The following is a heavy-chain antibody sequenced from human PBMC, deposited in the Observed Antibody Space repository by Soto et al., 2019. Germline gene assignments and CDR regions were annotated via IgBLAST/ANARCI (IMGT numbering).Heavy chain of an antibody. V-gene: IGHV3-23*01. J-gene: IGHJ4*02. CDR1: EVTLRNYA. Sequence: VVSLRLSCDASEVTLRNYAMTCIRQAPGKGLEWVSLISANDVGTYYAESVKTRFTISTDQSRNTVYLQMDSLRADDTAIYYCAKAKNDYNWDNRPPFDYWGQGTLVTVSS. D-gene: IGHD1-20*01. CDR2: ISANDVGT. CDR3: AKAKNDYNWDNRPPFDY.